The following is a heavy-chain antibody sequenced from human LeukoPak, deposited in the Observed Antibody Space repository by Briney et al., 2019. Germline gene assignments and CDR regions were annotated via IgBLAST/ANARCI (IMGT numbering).Heavy chain of an antibody. CDR2: IKQDGSEK. CDR3: ARASYYYDSSGYYYELDY. CDR1: GFTFSSYW. J-gene: IGHJ4*02. Sequence: GALRLSCAASGFTFSSYWMSWVRQAPGKGLEWVANIKQDGSEKYYVDSVKGRFTISRDNAKNSLYLQMNSMRAEDTAVYYCARASYYYDSSGYYYELDYWGQGTLVTVSS. V-gene: IGHV3-7*01. D-gene: IGHD3-22*01.